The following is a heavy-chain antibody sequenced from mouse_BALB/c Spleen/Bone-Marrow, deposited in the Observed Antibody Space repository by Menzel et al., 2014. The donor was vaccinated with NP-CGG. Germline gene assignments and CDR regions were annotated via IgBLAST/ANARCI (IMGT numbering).Heavy chain of an antibody. CDR3: AYYRFDEGGFAF. CDR2: IDPANGNT. J-gene: IGHJ3*01. D-gene: IGHD2-14*01. CDR1: GFNIKDTY. V-gene: IGHV14-3*02. Sequence: EVQLQQSGAELVKPGASVKLSCTASGFNIKDTYMHWVKQRLEQGLEWIVGIDPANGNTKYDPKFQGKATITADTSSNTASLQLRSLTSDDAAVHYLAYYRFDEGGFAFWGQGTLVTVPA.